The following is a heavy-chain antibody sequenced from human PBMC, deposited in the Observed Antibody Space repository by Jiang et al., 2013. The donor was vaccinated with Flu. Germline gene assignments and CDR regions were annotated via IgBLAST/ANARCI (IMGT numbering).Heavy chain of an antibody. V-gene: IGHV3-23*01. CDR2: ISGSGGST. CDR1: DSPFSSYA. Sequence: QLLESGGGLVQPGGSLSTLLCSLWDSPFSSYAMSWVRQAPGKGLEWVSDISGSGGSTYYADSVKGRFTISRDNSKNTLYLQMNSLRAEDTAIYYCAKDQEECSRTSCFHAFDFWGQGTMVTVSS. D-gene: IGHD2-2*01. J-gene: IGHJ3*01. CDR3: AKDQEECSRTSCFHAFDF.